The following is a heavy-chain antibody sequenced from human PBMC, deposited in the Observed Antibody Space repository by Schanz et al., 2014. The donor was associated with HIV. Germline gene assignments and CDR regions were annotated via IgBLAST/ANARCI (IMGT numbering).Heavy chain of an antibody. V-gene: IGHV3-33*01. CDR2: IWYDGSNK. D-gene: IGHD5-12*01. Sequence: QVQLVESGGCVVQPGRSLRLSCAASGFTFSNYGMHWVRQAPGKGLEWVAVIWYDGSNKYYADSVKGRFTISRDNSKNTLYLQMNSLRAEDTAVYYCARGDGGYWYYFDYWGQGTLVTVSS. CDR3: ARGDGGYWYYFDY. J-gene: IGHJ4*02. CDR1: GFTFSNYG.